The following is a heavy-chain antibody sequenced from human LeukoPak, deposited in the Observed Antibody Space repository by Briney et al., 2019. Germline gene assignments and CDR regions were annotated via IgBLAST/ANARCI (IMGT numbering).Heavy chain of an antibody. CDR3: AKVEMATIEDY. Sequence: GGSLRLSCAASGFTFSSYGMHWVRQAPGKGLEWVSAISGSGGSTYYADSVKGRFTISRDNSKNTLYLQMNSLRAEDTAVYYCAKVEMATIEDYWGQGTLVTVSS. V-gene: IGHV3-23*01. CDR1: GFTFSSYG. J-gene: IGHJ4*02. CDR2: ISGSGGST. D-gene: IGHD5-24*01.